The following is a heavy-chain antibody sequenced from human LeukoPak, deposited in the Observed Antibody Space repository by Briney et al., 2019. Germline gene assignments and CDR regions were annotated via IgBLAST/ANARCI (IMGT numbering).Heavy chain of an antibody. Sequence: SETLSLTCSVSGYSISSGYYWGWIRQPAGKGPEWIGRIYTSGSTNYNPSLKSRVTVSVDTSKNQFSLKLSSVTAADTAVYYCARAVTSSGIDYWGQGTLVTVSS. CDR2: IYTSGST. CDR1: GYSISSGYY. D-gene: IGHD3-10*01. J-gene: IGHJ4*02. V-gene: IGHV4-4*07. CDR3: ARAVTSSGIDY.